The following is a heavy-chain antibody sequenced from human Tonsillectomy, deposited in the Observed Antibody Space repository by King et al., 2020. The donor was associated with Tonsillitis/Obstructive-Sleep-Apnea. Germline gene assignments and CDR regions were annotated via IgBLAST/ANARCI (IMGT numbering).Heavy chain of an antibody. Sequence: VQLQESGPGLVKPSGTLSLTCAVSGGSISSSKWWSWVRQPPGKGVEWIGGIYHSGSTNYNPSLKSRVTISVDKSKNQFSLKLSSVTAADTAVYYCARAPYSSSGFPGYWGQGTLVTVSS. CDR2: IYHSGST. V-gene: IGHV4-4*02. D-gene: IGHD6-13*01. CDR3: ARAPYSSSGFPGY. J-gene: IGHJ4*02. CDR1: GGSISSSKW.